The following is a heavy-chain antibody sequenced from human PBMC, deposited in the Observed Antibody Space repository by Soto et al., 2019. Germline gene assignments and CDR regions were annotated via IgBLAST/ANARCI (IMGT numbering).Heavy chain of an antibody. V-gene: IGHV4-59*01. Sequence: PSETLSLTCVVSGASIRNYYWSWMRQPPGKALEYIGYIYDSGTTSYNPSLKSRVIISVDMSKNQFPLKLSSVTAADTAVYYCARVEEFFCFDDWGQGTLVTVSS. CDR1: GASIRNYY. CDR2: IYDSGTT. J-gene: IGHJ4*02. D-gene: IGHD3-3*01. CDR3: ARVEEFFCFDD.